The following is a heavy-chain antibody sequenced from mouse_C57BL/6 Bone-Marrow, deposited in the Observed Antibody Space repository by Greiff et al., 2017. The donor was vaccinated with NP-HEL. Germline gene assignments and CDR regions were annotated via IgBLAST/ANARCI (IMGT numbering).Heavy chain of an antibody. Sequence: DVKLVESGGDLVKPGGSLKLSCAASGFTFSSYGMSWVRQTPDKRLAWVATISSGGSYTYYPDSVKGRFTISRDNAKNTLYLQMSSLKSEDTAMYYCARHAAPYYFDYWGQGTTLTVSS. J-gene: IGHJ2*01. CDR3: ARHAAPYYFDY. CDR1: GFTFSSYG. V-gene: IGHV5-6*02. CDR2: ISSGGSYT.